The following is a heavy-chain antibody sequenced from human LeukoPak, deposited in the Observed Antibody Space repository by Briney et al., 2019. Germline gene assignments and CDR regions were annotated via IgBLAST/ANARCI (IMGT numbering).Heavy chain of an antibody. V-gene: IGHV1-8*01. CDR3: ARVGPYGSGSYYFH. CDR2: VNPNSGDT. Sequence: ASVKVSCKTSGYSFNIYEINWVRQATGQGLEWMGWVNPNSGDTDYAQKFQGRLTMTRDTPISTAYMELSRLRSDDTAVYYCARVGPYGSGSYYFHWGQGTLVTVSS. J-gene: IGHJ4*02. CDR1: GYSFNIYE. D-gene: IGHD3-10*01.